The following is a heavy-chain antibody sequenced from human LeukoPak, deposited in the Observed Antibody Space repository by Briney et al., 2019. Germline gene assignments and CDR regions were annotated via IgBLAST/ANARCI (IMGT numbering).Heavy chain of an antibody. CDR2: IYISGST. CDR3: ARHPRASDPFDI. V-gene: IGHV4-4*09. CDR1: GGSMSSYY. Sequence: SETLSLTCTVSGGSMSSYYWSWIRQPPGKGLEWIGYIYISGSTNYNPSLKSRVAISEDTSKNQFSLKLTSVTAADTALYYCARHPRASDPFDIWGQGTIVTVRS. J-gene: IGHJ3*02.